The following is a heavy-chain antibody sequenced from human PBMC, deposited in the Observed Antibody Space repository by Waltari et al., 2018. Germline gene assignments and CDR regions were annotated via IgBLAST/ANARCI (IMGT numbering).Heavy chain of an antibody. CDR2: ISGSGGST. CDR1: GFTFSSYA. D-gene: IGHD6-19*01. Sequence: EVQLVESGGGLVQPGGSLRLSCAASGFTFSSYAMSWVRQAPGKGLEWVSAISGSGGSTNYAEAWKGRFNISRDNSKNPLYLQMNSLRAEDTAVYYCAKQGNQWLAYFDYWGQGTLVTVSS. CDR3: AKQGNQWLAYFDY. J-gene: IGHJ4*02. V-gene: IGHV3-23*04.